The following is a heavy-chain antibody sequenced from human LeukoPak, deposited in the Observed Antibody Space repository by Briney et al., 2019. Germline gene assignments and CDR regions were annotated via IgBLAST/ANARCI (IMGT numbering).Heavy chain of an antibody. J-gene: IGHJ4*02. CDR2: IRSKRDGGTT. CDR1: GFTFKNAW. CDR3: GSHDKSVFDY. V-gene: IGHV3-15*01. Sequence: GGSLRLSCAASGFTFKNAWMSWVRQAPGKGLEWVGRIRSKRDGGTTDYVAPVKGRFTISRDDSKNTLYLQMNSLKTEDTAVYYCGSHDKSVFDYWGQGTLVTVSS. D-gene: IGHD3-22*01.